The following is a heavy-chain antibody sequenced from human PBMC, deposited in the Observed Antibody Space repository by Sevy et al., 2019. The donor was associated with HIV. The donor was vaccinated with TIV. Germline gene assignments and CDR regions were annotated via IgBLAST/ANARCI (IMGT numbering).Heavy chain of an antibody. CDR1: GYTFTTYG. CDR2: ISTYNGVT. CDR3: SRDDLYGTSSWVEDH. D-gene: IGHD6-6*01. V-gene: IGHV1-18*01. Sequence: GESLKISCKASGYTFTTYGIIWVRQAPGQRLEWVGWISTYNGVTNYTPSLQGRVTLTTDTSTNTAYMELRSLRSDDTAVYFCSRDDLYGTSSWVEDHWGQGTLVTVSS. J-gene: IGHJ4*02.